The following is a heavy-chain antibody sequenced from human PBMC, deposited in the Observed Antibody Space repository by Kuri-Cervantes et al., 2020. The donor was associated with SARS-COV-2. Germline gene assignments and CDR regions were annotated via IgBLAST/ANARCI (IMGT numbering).Heavy chain of an antibody. CDR3: ARDQVSAAAGTGGSDY. J-gene: IGHJ4*02. D-gene: IGHD6-13*01. Sequence: SVKVSCKASGGTFSSYAISWVRQAPGQGLEWMGRIIPIFGTANYAQKFQGRVTITADESTSTAYMELGSLRSEDTAVYYCARDQVSAAAGTGGSDYWGQGTLVTVSS. CDR2: IIPIFGTA. V-gene: IGHV1-69*13. CDR1: GGTFSSYA.